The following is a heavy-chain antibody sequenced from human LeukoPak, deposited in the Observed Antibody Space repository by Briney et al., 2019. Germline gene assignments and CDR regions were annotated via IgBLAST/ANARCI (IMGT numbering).Heavy chain of an antibody. D-gene: IGHD3-3*01. CDR2: ISSSANP. Sequence: PSETLSLTCSVSGGSISSGGYYWGWIRQHPGKGLEGIGYISSSANPYYNPSLQSQFTVSRDTFKNQFSLTLNSVTAADTAVYYCARREPKSGYFDYWGQGTLVTVSS. CDR3: ARREPKSGYFDY. V-gene: IGHV4-31*01. CDR1: GGSISSGGYY. J-gene: IGHJ4*02.